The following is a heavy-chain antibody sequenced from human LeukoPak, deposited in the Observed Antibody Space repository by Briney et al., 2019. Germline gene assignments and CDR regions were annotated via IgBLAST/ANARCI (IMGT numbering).Heavy chain of an antibody. Sequence: SETLSLTCTVSGGSISSGDYYWNWIRQPPGKGLEWIGYIYYSGSTYYNPSLKSRVTISVDTSKNQFSLKLSSVTAADTAVYYCARDGDRDGYNRFDYWGQGALVTVFS. CDR3: ARDGDRDGYNRFDY. CDR1: GGSISSGDYY. D-gene: IGHD5-24*01. V-gene: IGHV4-30-4*01. J-gene: IGHJ4*02. CDR2: IYYSGST.